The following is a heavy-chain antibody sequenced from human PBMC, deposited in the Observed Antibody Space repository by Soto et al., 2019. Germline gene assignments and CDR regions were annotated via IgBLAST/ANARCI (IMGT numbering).Heavy chain of an antibody. CDR1: VSTFPRYL. Sequence: VACKASVSTFPRYLISRLRQAPGQGLEWMGWISAYNGNTNYAQKLQGRVTMTTDTSTSTAYMELRSLRSDDTAVYYCARERGAAALVYYYYYGMDVWGQGTTVTFSS. CDR2: ISAYNGNT. V-gene: IGHV1-18*01. J-gene: IGHJ6*02. D-gene: IGHD6-13*01. CDR3: ARERGAAALVYYYYYGMDV.